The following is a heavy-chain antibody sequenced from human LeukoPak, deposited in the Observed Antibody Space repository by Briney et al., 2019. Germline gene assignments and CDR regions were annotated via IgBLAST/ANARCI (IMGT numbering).Heavy chain of an antibody. V-gene: IGHV4-59*08. CDR2: IYYSGST. D-gene: IGHD6-13*01. J-gene: IGHJ4*02. CDR1: GGSISSYY. CDR3: ARQPYSSSWFDY. Sequence: SETLSLTCTVAGGSISSYYWSWIRQPPGKGREWIGYIYYSGSTNYNPSLKSRVTISVDTSKNQFSLKLSSVTAADTAVYYCARQPYSSSWFDYWGQGTLVTVSS.